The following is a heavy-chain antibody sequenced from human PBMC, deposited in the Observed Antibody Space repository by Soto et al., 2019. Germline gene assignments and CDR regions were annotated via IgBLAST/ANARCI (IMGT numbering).Heavy chain of an antibody. CDR2: VYHTGAT. D-gene: IGHD5-12*01. J-gene: IGHJ4*02. V-gene: IGHV4-59*11. CDR1: GASITSPY. CDR3: ARGGNRYSNVASGVGGFDY. Sequence: PSETLSLTCTVSGASITSPYWSWIRQSPGKGLEWIAYVYHTGATNYNPSLKSRVTISLDTSKSQFSLNLTSLSTADTAVYFCARGGNRYSNVASGVGGFDYWGQGSLVTVSS.